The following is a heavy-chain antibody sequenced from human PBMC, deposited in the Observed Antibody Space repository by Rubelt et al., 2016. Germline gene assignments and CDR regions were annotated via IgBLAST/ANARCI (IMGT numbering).Heavy chain of an antibody. CDR1: GGSISSSSYY. V-gene: IGHV4-39*07. CDR2: IYYTGSA. CDR3: ARDRHYDFFTVYYDGDY. D-gene: IGHD3-9*01. J-gene: IGHJ4*02. Sequence: HLQLQESGPGLVKPSETLSLTCTVSGGSISSSSYYWGWIRQPPGKGLEWIGNIYYTGSAYYNPSLKSRVTISVDTSKNQCSLNLSSVTAADTAVYYCARDRHYDFFTVYYDGDYWGQGTLVTVSS.